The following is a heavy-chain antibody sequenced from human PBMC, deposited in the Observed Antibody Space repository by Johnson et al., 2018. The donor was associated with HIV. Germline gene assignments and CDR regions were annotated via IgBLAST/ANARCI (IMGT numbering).Heavy chain of an antibody. CDR2: IYGGGTT. D-gene: IGHD4-17*01. CDR1: GFTVSSNY. J-gene: IGHJ3*02. Sequence: VQLVESGGGVVQPGRSLRLSCAASGFTVSSNYMSWVRQAPGKGLEWVSVIYGGGTTYYADSVKGRFTISRDNSKNTLYLQMNSLTVEDTAVYYCARDTFAGAYGDWPDAFDIWGQGTMVTVSS. V-gene: IGHV3-66*01. CDR3: ARDTFAGAYGDWPDAFDI.